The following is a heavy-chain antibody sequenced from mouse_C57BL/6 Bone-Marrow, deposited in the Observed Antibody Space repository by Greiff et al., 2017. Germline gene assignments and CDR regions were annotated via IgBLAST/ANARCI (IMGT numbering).Heavy chain of an antibody. V-gene: IGHV1-19*01. CDR3: AAPGGDYFDY. Sequence: EVQLQESGPVLVKPGASVKMSCKASGYTFTDYYMNWVKQSHGKSLEWIGVINPSNGGTSYNQKFKGKATLTVDKSSSTAYMELNSLTSEDSAVYYCAAPGGDYFDYWGQGTTLTVSS. CDR1: GYTFTDYY. D-gene: IGHD2-13*01. J-gene: IGHJ2*01. CDR2: INPSNGGT.